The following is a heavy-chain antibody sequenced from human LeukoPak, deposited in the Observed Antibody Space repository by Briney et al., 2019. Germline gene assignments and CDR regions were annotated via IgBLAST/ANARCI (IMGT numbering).Heavy chain of an antibody. CDR2: INQDGSEK. D-gene: IGHD3-22*01. J-gene: IGHJ4*02. CDR1: GFTFSNFW. Sequence: GGPLRLSCAASGFTFSNFWMSWVRQAPGKGLEWVAKINQDGSEKYDVDSVKGRFTISRDNARNLLYLYMNSLRTDDTAVYYCARLYYDDGGGYRHFDYWGQGTLVPVSS. CDR3: ARLYYDDGGGYRHFDY. V-gene: IGHV3-7*01.